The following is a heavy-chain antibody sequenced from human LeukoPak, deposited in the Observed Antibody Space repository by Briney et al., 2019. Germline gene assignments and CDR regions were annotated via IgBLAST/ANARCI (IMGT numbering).Heavy chain of an antibody. D-gene: IGHD3-10*01. CDR2: IFHRGGT. CDR3: ARDGIRGMDYYYGMDV. Sequence: SETLSLTCTVSNDSISSGDYYWNWIRQPPGKGLEWIGYIFHRGGTSYNPSLKSRILFSVDTSQNQFSLKLSSVTAADTAVYYCARDGIRGMDYYYGMDVWGQGTTVTVSS. J-gene: IGHJ6*02. CDR1: NDSISSGDYY. V-gene: IGHV4-30-4*01.